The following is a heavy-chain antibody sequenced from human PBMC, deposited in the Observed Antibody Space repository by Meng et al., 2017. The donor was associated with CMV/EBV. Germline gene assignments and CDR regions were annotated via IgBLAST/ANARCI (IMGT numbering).Heavy chain of an antibody. V-gene: IGHV3-21*01. CDR3: ARDPFPYCSSTSRPSSPWFDP. Sequence: GGSLRLSCAASGFTFSSYSMNWVRQAPGKGLEWVSSISSSSSYIYYADSVKGRFTISRDNAKNSLYLQMNSLRAEDTAVYYCARDPFPYCSSTSRPSSPWFDPWGQGTLVTVSS. CDR2: ISSSSSYI. CDR1: GFTFSSYS. J-gene: IGHJ5*02. D-gene: IGHD2-2*01.